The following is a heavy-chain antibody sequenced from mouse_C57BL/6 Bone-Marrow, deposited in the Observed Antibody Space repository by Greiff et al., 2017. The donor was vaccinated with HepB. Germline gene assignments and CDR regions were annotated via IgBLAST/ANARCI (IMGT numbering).Heavy chain of an antibody. Sequence: VQLQQPGAELVRPGSSVKLSCKASGYTFTSYWMDWVKQRPGQGLEWIGNIYPSDSETHYNQKFKDKATLTVDKSSSTAYMQLSSLTSEDSAVYYCAREVYYGNWDYFDYWGQGTTLTVSS. V-gene: IGHV1-61*01. D-gene: IGHD2-1*01. CDR1: GYTFTSYW. J-gene: IGHJ2*01. CDR2: IYPSDSET. CDR3: AREVYYGNWDYFDY.